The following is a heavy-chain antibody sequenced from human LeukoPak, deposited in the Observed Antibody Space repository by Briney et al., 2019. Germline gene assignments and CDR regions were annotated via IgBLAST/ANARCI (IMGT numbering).Heavy chain of an antibody. CDR3: ARDRVGVYFQH. V-gene: IGHV1-18*04. CDR2: ISAYNGNT. Sequence: AASVKVSCKASGYTFTGYYMHWVRQAPGQGLEWMGWISAYNGNTNYAQKLQGRVTMTTDTSTSTAYMELRSLRSDDTAVYYCARDRVGVYFQHWGQGTLVAVSS. J-gene: IGHJ1*01. CDR1: GYTFTGYY. D-gene: IGHD1-26*01.